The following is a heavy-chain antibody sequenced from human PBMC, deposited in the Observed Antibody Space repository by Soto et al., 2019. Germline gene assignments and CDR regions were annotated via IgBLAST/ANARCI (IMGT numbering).Heavy chain of an antibody. D-gene: IGHD1-26*01. CDR3: ARGAYGGSSYYYYYYGMDV. CDR2: IIPIFGTA. Sequence: SVKVSCKASGGTFSSYAISWVRQAPGQGLEWMGGIIPIFGTANYAQKFQGRVTITADESTSTAYMELSSLRSEDTAVYYCARGAYGGSSYYYYYYGMDVWGQGTTVTVSS. V-gene: IGHV1-69*13. J-gene: IGHJ6*02. CDR1: GGTFSSYA.